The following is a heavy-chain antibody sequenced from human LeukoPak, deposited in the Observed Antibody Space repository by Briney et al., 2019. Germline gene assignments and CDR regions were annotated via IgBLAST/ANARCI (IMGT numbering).Heavy chain of an antibody. Sequence: ASVKVSCKASGYTFTGYYMHWVRQAPGQGLEWMGWINPNSGGTNYAQKFQGRVTMTRDTSISTAYMELSRLRSNDTAVYYCAGGRDGYNFVDYWGQGTLVTVSS. D-gene: IGHD5-24*01. CDR3: AGGRDGYNFVDY. J-gene: IGHJ4*02. V-gene: IGHV1-2*02. CDR2: INPNSGGT. CDR1: GYTFTGYY.